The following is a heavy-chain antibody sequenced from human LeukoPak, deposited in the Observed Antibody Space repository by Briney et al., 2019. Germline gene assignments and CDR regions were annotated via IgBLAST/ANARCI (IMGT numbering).Heavy chain of an antibody. V-gene: IGHV1-46*01. CDR3: ARDIPSRIAVAGTWAFDI. J-gene: IGHJ3*02. Sequence: GASVKVSCKASGYTFTSYYMHWVRQAPGQGLEWMGIINPSGGSTSYAQKFQGRVTMTRDTSTSTVYMELSSLRSEDTAVYYCARDIPSRIAVAGTWAFDIWGQGTMVTVST. CDR1: GYTFTSYY. D-gene: IGHD6-19*01. CDR2: INPSGGST.